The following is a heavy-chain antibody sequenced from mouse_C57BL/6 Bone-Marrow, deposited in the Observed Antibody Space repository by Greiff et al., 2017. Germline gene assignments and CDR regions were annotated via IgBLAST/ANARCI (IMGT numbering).Heavy chain of an antibody. CDR2: IDPSDSYT. Sequence: QVQLQQPGAELVKPGASVKLSCKASGYTFTSYWMQWVKQRPGQGLEWIGEIDPSDSYTNYNQKLKGKATLTVDTSSSTAYMQLSSLTSEDSAVYYCANSSEMDYWGQGTSVTGSS. CDR1: GYTFTSYW. V-gene: IGHV1-50*01. CDR3: ANSSEMDY. J-gene: IGHJ4*01. D-gene: IGHD3-2*02.